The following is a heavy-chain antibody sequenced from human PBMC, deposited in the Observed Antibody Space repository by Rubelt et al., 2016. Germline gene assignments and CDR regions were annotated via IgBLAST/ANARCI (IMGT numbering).Heavy chain of an antibody. Sequence: PGGSLRLSCAASGFSLSGYSMDWVRQVPGKGLDWVTIISYDGSNKYYADSVKGRFTISRDDSKNTLYLQMNSLRAEDTAVYYCAKDLNYYGSGDRGGADYWGQGTLVTVSS. V-gene: IGHV3-30*18. CDR2: ISYDGSNK. D-gene: IGHD3-10*01. CDR1: GFSLSGYS. J-gene: IGHJ4*02. CDR3: AKDLNYYGSGDRGGADY.